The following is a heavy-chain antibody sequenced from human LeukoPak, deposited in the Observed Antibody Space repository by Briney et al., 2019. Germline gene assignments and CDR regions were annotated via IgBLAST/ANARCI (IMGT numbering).Heavy chain of an antibody. J-gene: IGHJ6*02. Sequence: GGSLRLSCGASGLLFTTYRMHWVRQAPGKGLEWVAVIWSDGTNTYYGESVKGRFTISRDNSKNTLYLQMNSLRAEDTAVYYCARAGYCSGGSCYSEDYYYYGMDVWGQGTTVTVSS. D-gene: IGHD2-15*01. CDR3: ARAGYCSGGSCYSEDYYYYGMDV. CDR2: IWSDGTNT. V-gene: IGHV3-33*01. CDR1: GLLFTTYR.